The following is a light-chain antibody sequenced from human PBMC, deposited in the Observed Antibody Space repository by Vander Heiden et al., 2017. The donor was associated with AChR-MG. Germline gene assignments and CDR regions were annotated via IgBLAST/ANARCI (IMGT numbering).Light chain of an antibody. V-gene: IGKV1-9*01. Sequence: DIQLTQSPSFLSASVGDRVTITCRASQGISSYLAWYQQKPGMPPKLLIYAACTFQSGVPSRFTGSGSGTEFTLTISSLQPEHITTYHSQERNGYPLTFGGGTKVEI. CDR2: AAC. CDR1: QGISSY. CDR3: QERNGYPLT. J-gene: IGKJ4*01.